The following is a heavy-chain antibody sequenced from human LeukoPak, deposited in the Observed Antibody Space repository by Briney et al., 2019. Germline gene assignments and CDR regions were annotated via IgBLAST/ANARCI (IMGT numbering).Heavy chain of an antibody. CDR3: ARVWGAMGLYYYYMDV. D-gene: IGHD1-26*01. CDR1: GGSFTAYY. Sequence: PSETLSLTCAVYGGSFTAYYWSWIRQPPGKGLEWIGEINHSGSTNYNPSLKSRVTISVDTSKNQFSLKLSSVTAADTAVYYCARVWGAMGLYYYYMDVWGKGTTVTVSS. J-gene: IGHJ6*03. V-gene: IGHV4-34*01. CDR2: INHSGST.